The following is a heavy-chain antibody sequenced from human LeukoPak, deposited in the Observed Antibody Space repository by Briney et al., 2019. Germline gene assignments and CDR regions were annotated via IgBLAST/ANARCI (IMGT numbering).Heavy chain of an antibody. CDR2: IKQDGSEK. J-gene: IGHJ4*02. CDR1: GFTFSSYW. D-gene: IGHD1-26*01. V-gene: IGHV3-7*01. CDR3: ARVQWELRGVGSYFDY. Sequence: PGGSLRLSCVVSGFTFSSYWMSWVRQAPGKGLERVANIKQDGSEKYYVDSVKGRFTMSRDNAKNSLYLQMNSLRAEDTAVYYCARVQWELRGVGSYFDYWGQGALVTVSS.